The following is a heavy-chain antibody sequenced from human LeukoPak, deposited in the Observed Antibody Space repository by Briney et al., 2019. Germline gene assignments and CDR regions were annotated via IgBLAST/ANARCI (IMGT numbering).Heavy chain of an antibody. V-gene: IGHV3-33*01. Sequence: GRSLRLSCAASGFTFSSYDMHWVRQAPGKGLEWVAVIWYDGSNKYYADSVKGRFTISRDNSKNTLYLQMNSLRAEDTAVYYCARGGTAMARGYYFDYWGQGTLVTVSS. CDR3: ARGGTAMARGYYFDY. CDR2: IWYDGSNK. D-gene: IGHD5-18*01. J-gene: IGHJ4*02. CDR1: GFTFSSYD.